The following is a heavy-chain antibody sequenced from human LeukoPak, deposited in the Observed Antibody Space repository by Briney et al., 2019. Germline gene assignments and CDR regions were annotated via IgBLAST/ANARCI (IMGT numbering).Heavy chain of an antibody. CDR2: IIPIFGTA. D-gene: IGHD1-1*01. Sequence: VASVKVSCKASGGTFSSCAISWVRQAPGQGLEWMGGIIPIFGTANYAQKFQGRVTITTDESTSTAYMELSSLRSEDTAVYYCARGEAPTRTNYYMDVWGKGTTVTVSS. J-gene: IGHJ6*03. CDR1: GGTFSSCA. V-gene: IGHV1-69*05. CDR3: ARGEAPTRTNYYMDV.